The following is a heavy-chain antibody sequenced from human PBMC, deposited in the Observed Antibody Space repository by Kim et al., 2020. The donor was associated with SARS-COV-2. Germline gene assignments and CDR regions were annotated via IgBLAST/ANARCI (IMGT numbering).Heavy chain of an antibody. Sequence: YAQKFQGRVTMTRNTSISTAYMELSSLRSEDTAVYYCARDYGSGAILPDYWGQGTLVTVSS. V-gene: IGHV1-8*01. CDR3: ARDYGSGAILPDY. J-gene: IGHJ4*02. D-gene: IGHD3-10*01.